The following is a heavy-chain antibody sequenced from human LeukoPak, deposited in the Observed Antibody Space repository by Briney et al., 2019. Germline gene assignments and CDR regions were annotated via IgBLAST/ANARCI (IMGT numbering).Heavy chain of an antibody. CDR2: ISAYNGNT. CDR3: ARDPSLRYFDWFNSGLDY. CDR1: GYTFTSYG. J-gene: IGHJ4*02. V-gene: IGHV1-18*04. Sequence: ASVKVSCKASGYTFTSYGISWVRQAPGQGLEWMGWISAYNGNTNYAQKLQGRVTMTTGTSTSTAYMELRSLRSDDTAVYYCARDPSLRYFDWFNSGLDYWGQGTLVTVSS. D-gene: IGHD3-9*01.